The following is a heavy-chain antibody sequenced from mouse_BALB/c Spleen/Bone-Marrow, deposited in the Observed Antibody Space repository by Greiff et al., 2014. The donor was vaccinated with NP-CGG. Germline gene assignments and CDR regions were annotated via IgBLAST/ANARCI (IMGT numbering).Heavy chain of an antibody. J-gene: IGHJ4*01. CDR3: ARWKLRLAVDY. CDR1: GFNIKDTY. V-gene: IGHV14-3*02. CDR2: IDPADGST. D-gene: IGHD2-12*01. Sequence: VQLQQSGAELVKPGASVKLSCTASGFNIKDTYMHWVKQRPEQGLEWIGRIDPADGSTKYDPKFQGKATITADTSSNTAYLQLSSLTSEDTAVYFCARWKLRLAVDYWGQGTSVTVSS.